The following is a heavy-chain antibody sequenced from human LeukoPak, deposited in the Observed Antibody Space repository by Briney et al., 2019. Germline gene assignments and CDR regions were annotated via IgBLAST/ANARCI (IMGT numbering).Heavy chain of an antibody. J-gene: IGHJ4*02. CDR3: AKVRGSSSWLYYFDY. Sequence: GGSLRLSCAASGFTFSSYAMSWVRQAPGKGLEWVSAISGSGGSTYYADSVKGRFTISRDNSKNTLYLQMNSLRAEDTAVYYCAKVRGSSSWLYYFDYWGQGTLVTVSS. D-gene: IGHD6-13*01. CDR2: ISGSGGST. V-gene: IGHV3-23*01. CDR1: GFTFSSYA.